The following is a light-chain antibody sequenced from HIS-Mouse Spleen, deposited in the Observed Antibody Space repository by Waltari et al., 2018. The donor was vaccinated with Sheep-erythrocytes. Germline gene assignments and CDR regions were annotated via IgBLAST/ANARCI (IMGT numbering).Light chain of an antibody. Sequence: QSALTQPASVSGSPGQSITISCTGTSSDVGSYNLVSWYQQHPGKAPKLVIYEDSKRPSCVSNRFSWCKSGNTSSLTIPWLQAEDEAYYYCCSYAGSITPWVFGGGTKLTVL. CDR1: SSDVGSYNL. CDR2: EDS. J-gene: IGLJ3*02. V-gene: IGLV2-23*01. CDR3: CSYAGSITPWV.